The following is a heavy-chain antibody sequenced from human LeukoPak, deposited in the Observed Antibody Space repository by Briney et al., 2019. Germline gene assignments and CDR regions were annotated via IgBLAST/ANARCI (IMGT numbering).Heavy chain of an antibody. V-gene: IGHV4-59*01. Sequence: SETLSLTCTVSGGSISSYYWSWIRQPPGKGLEWIGYIYYSGSTNYNPSLQSRVIFSVDTSRNQFSLKLTSVTAADTAVYYCARDRRDGYNQLDYWGQGTLVTVSS. D-gene: IGHD5-24*01. J-gene: IGHJ4*02. CDR1: GGSISSYY. CDR2: IYYSGST. CDR3: ARDRRDGYNQLDY.